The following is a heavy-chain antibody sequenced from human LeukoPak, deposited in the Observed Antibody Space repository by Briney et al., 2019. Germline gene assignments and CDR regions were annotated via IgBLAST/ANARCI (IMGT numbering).Heavy chain of an antibody. CDR2: IIPMLGKT. CDR1: GGTFSSYA. Sequence: EASVKVSCKASGGTFSSYAISWVREAPGLGLEWMGRIIPMLGKTNSAQKFQDRVTFTADKSTGTAYMELTHLRPDDTAVYFCARGLFGGFAAAPFDHWGQGTLVTVSP. V-gene: IGHV1-69*04. D-gene: IGHD2-2*01. CDR3: ARGLFGGFAAAPFDH. J-gene: IGHJ4*02.